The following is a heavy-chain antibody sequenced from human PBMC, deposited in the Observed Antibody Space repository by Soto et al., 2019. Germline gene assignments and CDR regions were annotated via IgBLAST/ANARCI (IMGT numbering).Heavy chain of an antibody. Sequence: ASVKVSCKASGYTFTTYAIHWVRQAPGQGLEWMGWINAGNGNTKYSQKFQGRVTITRDTSASTAYMDLSSLTSEDTAVYYCARVTWDCSGGSCYYNWFDPWGQGTLVTVSS. CDR1: GYTFTTYA. J-gene: IGHJ5*02. CDR2: INAGNGNT. V-gene: IGHV1-3*01. CDR3: ARVTWDCSGGSCYYNWFDP. D-gene: IGHD2-15*01.